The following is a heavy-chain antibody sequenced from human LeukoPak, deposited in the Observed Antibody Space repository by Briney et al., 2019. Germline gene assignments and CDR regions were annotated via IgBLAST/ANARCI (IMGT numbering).Heavy chain of an antibody. J-gene: IGHJ4*02. CDR2: ISGSGGST. CDR1: GITLSNYG. D-gene: IGHD3-10*01. CDR3: AKRGVVIRVILVGFHKEAYYFDS. V-gene: IGHV3-23*01. Sequence: GSLRLSCAASGITLSNYGMSWVRQAPGKGLEWVAGISGSGGSTNYADSVKGRFTISRDNPKNTLYLQMNSLRAEDTAVYFCAKRGVVIRVILVGFHKEAYYFDSWGQGALVTVSS.